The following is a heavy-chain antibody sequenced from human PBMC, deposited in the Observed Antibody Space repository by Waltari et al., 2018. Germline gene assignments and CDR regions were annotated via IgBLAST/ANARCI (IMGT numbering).Heavy chain of an antibody. CDR2: IYYSGST. J-gene: IGHJ3*02. D-gene: IGHD3-22*01. CDR3: ASQRWPGNETTDRWQAFDI. V-gene: IGHV4-39*01. Sequence: QLQLQESGPGLVKPSETLSLTCTVSGGSISSSSYYWGWIRQPPGKGLEWIGSIYYSGSTYHNPALKSRVTISVDTSKNQFSLKLSSVTAADTAVYYCASQRWPGNETTDRWQAFDIWGQGTMVTVSS. CDR1: GGSISSSSYY.